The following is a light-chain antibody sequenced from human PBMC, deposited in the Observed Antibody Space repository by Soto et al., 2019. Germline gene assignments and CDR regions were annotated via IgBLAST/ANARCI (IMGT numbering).Light chain of an antibody. V-gene: IGLV1-40*01. CDR1: SSNIGAGYD. Sequence: QTVVTQPPSVSGAPGQRVTISGTGTSSNIGAGYDVNWYQQLPGTAPKLLIYGNSNRPSGVPDRFSGSKSGTSASLAITGLQAEDEADYYCQSYDSSLSRVFGGGTKVTVL. CDR3: QSYDSSLSRV. J-gene: IGLJ2*01. CDR2: GNS.